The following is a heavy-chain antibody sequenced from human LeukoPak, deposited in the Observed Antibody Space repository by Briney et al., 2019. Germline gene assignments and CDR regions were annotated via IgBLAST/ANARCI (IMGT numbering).Heavy chain of an antibody. J-gene: IGHJ4*02. CDR3: TTDSLLWFGELLNFDY. D-gene: IGHD3-10*01. Sequence: PGGSLRLSCAASGFTFSNAWMNWVRQAPGKGLEWVGRIKSKTDGGTTDYAAPVKGRFTISRDDPKNTLYLQMNSLKTEDTAVYYCTTDSLLWFGELLNFDYWGQGTLVTVSS. CDR2: IKSKTDGGTT. V-gene: IGHV3-15*07. CDR1: GFTFSNAW.